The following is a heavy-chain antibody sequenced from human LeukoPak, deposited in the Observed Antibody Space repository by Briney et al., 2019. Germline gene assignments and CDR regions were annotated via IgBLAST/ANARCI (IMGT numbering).Heavy chain of an antibody. CDR3: ASLGSVGDTGMPDY. D-gene: IGHD5-18*01. Sequence: GGSLRLSCAASGSIFSGYWMTWVRQAPGKGLEWVANIKQDGSEKYYVDSVKGRFIISRDNAKNSLYLQMNSLRAEDTAVYYCASLGSVGDTGMPDYWGQGTLVTVSS. J-gene: IGHJ4*02. CDR2: IKQDGSEK. V-gene: IGHV3-7*01. CDR1: GSIFSGYW.